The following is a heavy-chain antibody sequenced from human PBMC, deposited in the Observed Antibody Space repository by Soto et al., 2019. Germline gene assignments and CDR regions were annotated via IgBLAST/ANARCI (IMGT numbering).Heavy chain of an antibody. J-gene: IGHJ5*02. CDR1: GGSVNSGTDY. Sequence: PSETLSLTCTVYGGSVNSGTDYWTWIRQPPGKGLEWIGFIYFSGTTKYNPSLKSRVTISLDTSKNQFSLKVSSVTAADTAVYYCAGDSYRGSFDLWGQGSLVTVSS. CDR3: AGDSYRGSFDL. V-gene: IGHV4-61*01. D-gene: IGHD2-2*02. CDR2: IYFSGTT.